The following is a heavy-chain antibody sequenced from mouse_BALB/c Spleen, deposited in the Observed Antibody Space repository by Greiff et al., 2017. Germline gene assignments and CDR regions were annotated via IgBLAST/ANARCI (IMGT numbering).Heavy chain of an antibody. CDR1: GSTFTSYW. J-gene: IGHJ4*01. CDR2: IYPGDGDT. V-gene: IGHV1-87*01. CDR3: ATLRRGFAMDY. Sequence: QVQLKQSGAELARPGASVKLSCKASGSTFTSYWMQWVKQRPGQGLEWIGAIYPGDGDTRYTQKFKGKATLTADKSSSTAYMQLSSLASEDSAVYYCATLRRGFAMDYWGQGTSVTVSS.